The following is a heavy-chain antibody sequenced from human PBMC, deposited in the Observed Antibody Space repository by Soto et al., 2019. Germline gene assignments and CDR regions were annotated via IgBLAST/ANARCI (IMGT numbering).Heavy chain of an antibody. CDR1: GGTFSTSA. J-gene: IGHJ6*02. D-gene: IGHD3-10*01. CDR2: IIPIFGTA. Sequence: QVRLVQSGAEVKKPGSSVKASCKTSGGTFSTSAISWVRQAPGQGLEWMGGIIPIFGTANYAQKFQGRVSITADKSTSTAYMELSSLTSEDTAVYYCASGEVRGGGDVWGQGTTVTVS. V-gene: IGHV1-69*06. CDR3: ASGEVRGGGDV.